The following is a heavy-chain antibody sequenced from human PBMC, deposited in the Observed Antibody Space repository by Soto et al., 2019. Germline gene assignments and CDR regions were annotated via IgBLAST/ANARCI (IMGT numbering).Heavy chain of an antibody. CDR2: LSYDGSNK. CDR3: GSGGGGGLFDP. V-gene: IGHV3-30*03. CDR1: KFTFSRYG. Sequence: GGSLRLSCAASKFTFSRYGLHWVRQAPGKGLEWVAVLSYDGSNKYYADSVKGRFTISRDNAKRSLYLQMMSMKAEDTAIYDCGSGGGGGLFDPWGQGTMVTFSS. D-gene: IGHD2-15*01. J-gene: IGHJ5*02.